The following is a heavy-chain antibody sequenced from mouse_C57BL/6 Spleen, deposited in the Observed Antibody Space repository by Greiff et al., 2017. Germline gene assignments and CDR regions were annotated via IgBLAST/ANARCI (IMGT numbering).Heavy chain of an antibody. CDR2: INPYNGGT. CDR3: ARPYSNTGWFAY. J-gene: IGHJ3*01. CDR1: GYTFTDYY. Sequence: VQLQQSGPVLVKPGASVKMSCKASGYTFTDYYMNWVKQSHGKSLEWIGVINPYNGGTSYNQKFKGKATLTVDKSSSTAYMELNSLTSEDSAVYYCARPYSNTGWFAYWGQGTLVTVSA. D-gene: IGHD2-5*01. V-gene: IGHV1-19*01.